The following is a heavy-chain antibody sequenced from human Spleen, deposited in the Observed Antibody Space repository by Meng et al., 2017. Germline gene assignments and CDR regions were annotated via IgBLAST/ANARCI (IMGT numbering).Heavy chain of an antibody. D-gene: IGHD3-9*01. CDR1: GGSFSGYY. J-gene: IGHJ4*02. Sequence: GSLRLSCAVYGGSFSGYYWSWIRQPPGKGLEWIGEINHSGSTNYNPSLKSRVTISVDTSKNQFSLTLSSVTAADTAGYYCARGCGLRYFDWLPNDYYFDYWGQGTLVTVSS. V-gene: IGHV4-34*01. CDR3: ARGCGLRYFDWLPNDYYFDY. CDR2: INHSGST.